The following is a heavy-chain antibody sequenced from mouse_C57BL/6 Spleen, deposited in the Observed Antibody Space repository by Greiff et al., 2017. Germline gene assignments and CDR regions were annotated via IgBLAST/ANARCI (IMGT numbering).Heavy chain of an antibody. CDR2: IYYDDDK. CDR1: GFTLSTSGMG. CDR3: ALSTVLSHYAMDY. D-gene: IGHD1-1*01. J-gene: IGHJ4*01. V-gene: IGHV8-12*01. Sequence: QVTLKESGPGLLQSSQSLSLTCSFSGFTLSTSGMGVSWNRQPSGKGLVWLAHIYYDDDKRYNPSLKSRLTISKDTSRNQVFLMLTSVATADTATYYCALSTVLSHYAMDYWGQGTSVTVSS.